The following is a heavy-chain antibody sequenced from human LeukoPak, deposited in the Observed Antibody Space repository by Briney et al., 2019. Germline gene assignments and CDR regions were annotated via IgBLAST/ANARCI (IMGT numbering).Heavy chain of an antibody. V-gene: IGHV3-74*01. CDR1: GFTFNNYW. J-gene: IGHJ4*02. CDR2: INPDGTVT. CDR3: ARDRVYCGSTSCYAYYFDY. Sequence: GGSLRLSCAASGFTFNNYWMHWVRQAPGKGLVWVSPINPDGTVTTYADSVKGRFTISRDNAKNTLYLQMNSLRAEDTAVYYCARDRVYCGSTSCYAYYFDYWGQGTLVTVSS. D-gene: IGHD2-2*01.